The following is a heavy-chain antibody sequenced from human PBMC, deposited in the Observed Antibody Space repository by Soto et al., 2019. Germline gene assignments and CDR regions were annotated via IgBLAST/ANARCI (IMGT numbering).Heavy chain of an antibody. CDR3: AIDQPGEFGEFDY. D-gene: IGHD3-10*01. CDR1: GFTFSSYG. Sequence: EVQLLESGGGLVQPGGSLRLSCAAAGFTFSSYGMTWVSQAPGKGLEWVSGIGGRGDRTYYADSVKGRFTISRDNSKNTLYLPMNTLRAEDTAVYYCAIDQPGEFGEFDYWGQGTLVTVSS. CDR2: IGGRGDRT. J-gene: IGHJ4*02. V-gene: IGHV3-23*01.